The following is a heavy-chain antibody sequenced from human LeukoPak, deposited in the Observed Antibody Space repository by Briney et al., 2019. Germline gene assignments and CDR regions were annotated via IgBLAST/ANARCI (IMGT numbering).Heavy chain of an antibody. J-gene: IGHJ5*02. CDR1: GFTFSDYY. V-gene: IGHV3-11*04. CDR2: ISSSGSTI. D-gene: IGHD3-3*01. CDR3: AREEVHDFWSGYSPNRFDP. Sequence: GGSLRLSCAASGFTFSDYYMSWIRQAPGKGLGWVSYISSSGSTIYYADSVKGRFTISRDNAKNSLYLQMNSLRAEDTAVYYCAREEVHDFWSGYSPNRFDPWGQGTLVTVSS.